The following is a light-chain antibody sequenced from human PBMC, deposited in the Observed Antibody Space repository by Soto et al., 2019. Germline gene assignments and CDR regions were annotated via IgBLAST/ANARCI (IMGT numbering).Light chain of an antibody. Sequence: EIVLTQSPATLSVSPGETATLSCRASQSVNNNLAWYQQRPGLPPRLLIYGASTRASGIPARFSGSGSETEFTLTISSLQSEDFATYYCQQYNNWPRTFGQGTKVEI. CDR3: QQYNNWPRT. V-gene: IGKV3D-15*01. J-gene: IGKJ1*01. CDR2: GAS. CDR1: QSVNNN.